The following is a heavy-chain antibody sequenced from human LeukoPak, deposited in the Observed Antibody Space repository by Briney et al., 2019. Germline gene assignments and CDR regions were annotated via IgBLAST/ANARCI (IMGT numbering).Heavy chain of an antibody. CDR3: ASITVDY. Sequence: PGGSLRLSCAASGITFSTSTMNWVRQAPGKGLEWVSYITSDSTTIYYADSVKGRFTISRDNAKNSLYLQMNSLRDEDTAVYYCASITVDYWGQGTLVTVSS. CDR2: ITSDSTTI. J-gene: IGHJ4*02. CDR1: GITFSTST. V-gene: IGHV3-48*02. D-gene: IGHD3-10*01.